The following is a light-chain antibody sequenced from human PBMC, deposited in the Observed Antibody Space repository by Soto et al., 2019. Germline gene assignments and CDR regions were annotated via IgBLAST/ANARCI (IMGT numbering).Light chain of an antibody. CDR1: QDISNY. J-gene: IGKJ5*01. V-gene: IGKV1-5*03. CDR2: KAS. CDR3: QQYNSYPYT. Sequence: DIQMTQSPSSLSASVGDRVTITCQASQDISNYLNWYQQKPGKAPKLLIYKASDLESGVPSRFSGGGSGTEFSLTVSALQPDDVATYYCQQYNSYPYTFGQGTRLEI.